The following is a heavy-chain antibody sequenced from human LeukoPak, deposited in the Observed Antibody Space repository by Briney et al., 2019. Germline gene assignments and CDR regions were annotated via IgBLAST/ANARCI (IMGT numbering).Heavy chain of an antibody. J-gene: IGHJ4*02. CDR1: GYTFSTYY. CDR3: ARGSYGEVTFDY. V-gene: IGHV1-46*01. Sequence: ASVKVSCKASGYTFSTYYMHWVRQAPGQGLERVGVINPTGGTTTYAQKFQGRVTMTRDTSSSTVYMELTSLTSDDTAVYYCARGSYGEVTFDYWGQGTLVTVSS. CDR2: INPTGGTT. D-gene: IGHD4-17*01.